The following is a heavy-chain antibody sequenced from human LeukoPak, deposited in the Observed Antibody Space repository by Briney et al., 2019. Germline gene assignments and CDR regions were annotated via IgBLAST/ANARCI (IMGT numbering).Heavy chain of an antibody. CDR3: ARDSKAAGTRYYFDY. D-gene: IGHD6-13*01. V-gene: IGHV3-21*01. CDR2: ISSSSSYI. J-gene: IGHJ4*02. CDR1: GFTFSSYS. Sequence: GGSLRLSCAASGFTFSSYSMNWVLQAPGKGLEWVSSISSSSSYIYYADSVKGRFTISRDNAKNSLYLQMNSLRAEDTAVYYCARDSKAAGTRYYFDYWGQGTLVTVSS.